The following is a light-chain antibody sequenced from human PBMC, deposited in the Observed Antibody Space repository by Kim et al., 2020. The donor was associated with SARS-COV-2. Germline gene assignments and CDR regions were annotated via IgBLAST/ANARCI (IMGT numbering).Light chain of an antibody. V-gene: IGLV1-44*01. CDR3: AAWDDSLNAEV. CDR1: GSNIGDNP. Sequence: GQRVTISWSGSGSNIGDNPVNWYQQLPGTAPKLLISNNNQRPSGVPDRFSGSRSGTSASLAISGLHSEDEADYYCAAWDDSLNAEVFGTGTKVTVL. J-gene: IGLJ1*01. CDR2: NNN.